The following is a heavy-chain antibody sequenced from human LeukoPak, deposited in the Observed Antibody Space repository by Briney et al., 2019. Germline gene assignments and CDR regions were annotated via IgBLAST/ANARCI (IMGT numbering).Heavy chain of an antibody. D-gene: IGHD6-13*01. J-gene: IGHJ6*02. CDR1: GFTFSSYA. V-gene: IGHV3-30*04. CDR2: ISYDGSNK. CDR3: ARDFDSSSWSYYYYGMDV. Sequence: GVSLRLSCAASGFTFSSYAMHRVRQAPGKGLEWVAVISYDGSNKYYADSVKGRFTISRDNSKNTLYLQMNSLRAEDTAVYYCARDFDSSSWSYYYYGMDVWGQGTTVTVSS.